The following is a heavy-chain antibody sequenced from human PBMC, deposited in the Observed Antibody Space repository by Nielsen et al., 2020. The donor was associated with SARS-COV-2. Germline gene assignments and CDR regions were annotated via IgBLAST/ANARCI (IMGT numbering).Heavy chain of an antibody. CDR1: GFTFSNYD. D-gene: IGHD6-19*01. V-gene: IGHV3-30*03. CDR3: ARDPGGVAVAGERDYFDF. J-gene: IGHJ4*02. CDR2: ISNDGSNK. Sequence: GESLKISCAASGFTFSNYDLHWVRQAPGKGLEWVAVISNDGSNKYYADSVKGRFTISRDNSKNTLYLQMNSLRAEDTAVFYCARDPGGVAVAGERDYFDFWGQGTLVTVSS.